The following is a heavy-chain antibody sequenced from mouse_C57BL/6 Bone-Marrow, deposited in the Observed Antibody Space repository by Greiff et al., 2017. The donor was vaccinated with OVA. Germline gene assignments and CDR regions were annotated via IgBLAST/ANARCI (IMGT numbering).Heavy chain of an antibody. V-gene: IGHV14-4*01. Sequence: VQLQQSGAELVRPGASVKLSCTASGFNIKDDYMHWVKQRPEQGLEWIGWIDPENGDTEYASKFQGKATITADTSSNTAYLQLSSLTSEDTAVYYCTKAYYDYDGLWGQGTLVTVSA. D-gene: IGHD2-4*01. CDR2: IDPENGDT. CDR3: TKAYYDYDGL. J-gene: IGHJ3*01. CDR1: GFNIKDDY.